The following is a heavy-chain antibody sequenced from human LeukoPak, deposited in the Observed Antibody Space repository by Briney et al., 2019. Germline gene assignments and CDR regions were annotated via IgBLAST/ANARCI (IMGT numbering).Heavy chain of an antibody. J-gene: IGHJ4*02. V-gene: IGHV3-30*18. CDR2: ISYDGSNK. D-gene: IGHD5-18*01. Sequence: GGSLRLSCAASGFTFSSYGMHWVRQAPGKGLEWVAVISYDGSNKYYADSVKGRFTISRDNSKNTLYLQMNSLRAEDTAVYYCAKALSGYSYGIDYWGQGILVTVSS. CDR1: GFTFSSYG. CDR3: AKALSGYSYGIDY.